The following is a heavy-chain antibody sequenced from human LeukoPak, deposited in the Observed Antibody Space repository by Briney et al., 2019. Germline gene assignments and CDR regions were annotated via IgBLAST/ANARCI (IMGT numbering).Heavy chain of an antibody. J-gene: IGHJ3*02. Sequence: GGSLRLSCAASGFTFSSYSMNWVRQAPGKGLECVSYISSSSNYANYADSVEGRFTISRDNAKKSLYLQMNSLRVEDTAVYYCARGGGAEAFDIWGQGTMVTVSS. CDR1: GFTFSSYS. CDR2: ISSSSNYA. V-gene: IGHV3-21*05. D-gene: IGHD2-21*01. CDR3: ARGGGAEAFDI.